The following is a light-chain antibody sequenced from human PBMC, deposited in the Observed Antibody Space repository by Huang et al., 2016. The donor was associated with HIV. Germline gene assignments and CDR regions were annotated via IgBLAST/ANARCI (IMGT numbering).Light chain of an antibody. CDR1: QDIGSW. CDR3: QQASGLPWT. Sequence: DIQLTQSPSFVSAYVGDRVTITCRASQDIGSWLAWYQQKPGQVPNLLIYAASISESGVPSRFSASGSGTNFTLIIYSLQPEDSSTYYCQQASGLPWTFGPGTTIEIK. CDR2: AAS. V-gene: IGKV1-12*01. J-gene: IGKJ1*01.